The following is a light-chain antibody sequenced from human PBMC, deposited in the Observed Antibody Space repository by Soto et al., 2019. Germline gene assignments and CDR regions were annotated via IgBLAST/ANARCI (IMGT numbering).Light chain of an antibody. V-gene: IGKV2-30*01. Sequence: DVVMTQSPLSLPVTLGQPASISCRSSQSLVYSDGYAYLNWFQQRPGQSPRRLIYKASNRDSGVPDRCSGSGSGSDFTPQIDRVEAEDVGIYYCMQGTHWPPTFGRGTRVEIE. CDR2: KAS. CDR3: MQGTHWPPT. J-gene: IGKJ1*01. CDR1: QSLVYSDGYAY.